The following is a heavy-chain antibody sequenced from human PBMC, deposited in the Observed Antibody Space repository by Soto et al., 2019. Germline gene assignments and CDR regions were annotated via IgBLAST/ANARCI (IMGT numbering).Heavy chain of an antibody. V-gene: IGHV3-23*01. CDR1: GFTFSNYA. D-gene: IGHD4-17*01. CDR2: ISGSGGST. CDR3: AKDPDGDYLLGYFDY. J-gene: IGHJ4*02. Sequence: EVQLLESGGGLVQPGGSLRLSCAASGFTFSNYAMSWVRQAPGKGLEWVSVISGSGGSTYYADSVKGRFIISRDNSNNTLYLQMNSLRAEDTAVYYCAKDPDGDYLLGYFDYWGQGTLVTVSS.